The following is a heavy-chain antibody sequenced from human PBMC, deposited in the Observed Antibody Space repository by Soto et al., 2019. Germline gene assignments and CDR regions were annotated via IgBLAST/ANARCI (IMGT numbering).Heavy chain of an antibody. V-gene: IGHV1-18*01. J-gene: IGHJ4*02. CDR3: ARGTYRSSYVAFDY. D-gene: IGHD6-13*01. Sequence: ASVKVSCKASGYTFTSYGISWARQAPGQGLEWMGWISVNSGKTNYAQKFQGRVTMTTDTSTNTAYMELRSLRSEDTAVYYCARGTYRSSYVAFDYWGQGTLVTVSS. CDR1: GYTFTSYG. CDR2: ISVNSGKT.